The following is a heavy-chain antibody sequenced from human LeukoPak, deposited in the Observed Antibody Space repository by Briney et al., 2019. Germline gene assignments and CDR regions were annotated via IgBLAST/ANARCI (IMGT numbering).Heavy chain of an antibody. CDR2: IRWNRSNI. D-gene: IGHD6-13*01. J-gene: IGHJ3*01. Sequence: GTSLRLSCAASGFTFGGYAMHWVRQVPGKGLEWVSVIRWNRSNIDYADSVKGRFTISRDNSKNTLYLQMNSLRAEDRAVYYCAKDRSSTLDDAFDFWGQGTMVTVSS. CDR1: GFTFGGYA. CDR3: AKDRSSTLDDAFDF. V-gene: IGHV3-9*01.